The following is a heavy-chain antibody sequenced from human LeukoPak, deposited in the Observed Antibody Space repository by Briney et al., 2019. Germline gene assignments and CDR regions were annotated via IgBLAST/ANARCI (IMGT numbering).Heavy chain of an antibody. CDR1: GFTFSRNG. D-gene: IGHD1-1*01. CDR2: ISGSGGST. Sequence: GGSLRLSCAASGFTFSRNGMTWVRQAPGKGLEWVSAISGSGGSTYYADSVKGRFTISRDNSKNTLYLQMNSLRAEDTAVYYCARTANYFYSYMDVWGKGTTVTVSS. CDR3: ARTANYFYSYMDV. J-gene: IGHJ6*03. V-gene: IGHV3-23*01.